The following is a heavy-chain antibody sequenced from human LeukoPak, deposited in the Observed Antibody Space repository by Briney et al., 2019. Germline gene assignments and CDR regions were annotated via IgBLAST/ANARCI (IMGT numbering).Heavy chain of an antibody. D-gene: IGHD6-13*01. V-gene: IGHV4-59*08. Sequence: PSETLSLTCTVSGGPINSYHWSWIRQPPVKGLEWIGYIYYSGSTNYNPSLKSRVTISVDTSKNQFSLKLSSVTAADTAVYYCARSSWSGDFDYWGQGTLVTVSS. CDR3: ARSSWSGDFDY. CDR2: IYYSGST. CDR1: GGPINSYH. J-gene: IGHJ4*02.